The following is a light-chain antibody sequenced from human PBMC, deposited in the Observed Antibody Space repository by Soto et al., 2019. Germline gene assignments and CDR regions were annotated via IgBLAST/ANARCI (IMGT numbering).Light chain of an antibody. CDR2: AAS. J-gene: IGKJ3*01. Sequence: DIQMTQSPSSLSASVGDRVTITCRASQSISSYLNWYQQKPGKAPKLLIYAASSLQSAVPSRFSGSASRTDFTLTISSLQPEDFATYYCRQSYSTLTFGPGTKVDI. V-gene: IGKV1-39*01. CDR1: QSISSY. CDR3: RQSYSTLT.